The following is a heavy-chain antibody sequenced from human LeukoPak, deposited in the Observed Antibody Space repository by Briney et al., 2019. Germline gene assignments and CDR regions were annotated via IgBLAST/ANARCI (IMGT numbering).Heavy chain of an antibody. CDR3: AREKMWLVGPRRYYYYMDV. J-gene: IGHJ6*03. V-gene: IGHV1-18*01. CDR1: GYTFTSYS. D-gene: IGHD6-19*01. CDR2: ISTYNGNT. Sequence: ASVKVSCKASGYTFTSYSISWVRQAPGQGLEWMGWISTYNGNTNYAQKLQGRVTMTTDTSTSTAYMELRSLRSDDTAVYYCAREKMWLVGPRRYYYYMDVWGKGTTVTVSS.